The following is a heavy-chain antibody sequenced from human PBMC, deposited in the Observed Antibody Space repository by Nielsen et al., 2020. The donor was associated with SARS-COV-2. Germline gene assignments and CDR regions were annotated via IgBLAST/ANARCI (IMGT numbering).Heavy chain of an antibody. Sequence: GGSLRLSCAVSGLTFSIYAMSWVRQAPGKGLEWVAVISYDGSNNYYADSVKGRFTISRDNSKNTLYLQMNSLRAEDTALYYCARGNGWGSYFDYWGQGTLVTVSS. CDR1: GLTFSIYA. D-gene: IGHD7-27*01. CDR2: ISYDGSNN. J-gene: IGHJ4*02. V-gene: IGHV3-30-3*01. CDR3: ARGNGWGSYFDY.